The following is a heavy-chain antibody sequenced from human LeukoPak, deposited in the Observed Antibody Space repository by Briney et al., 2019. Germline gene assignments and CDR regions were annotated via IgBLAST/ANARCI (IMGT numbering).Heavy chain of an antibody. D-gene: IGHD6-13*01. CDR2: IYYSGNT. CDR1: GSSISSYY. V-gene: IGHV4-59*01. CDR3: ARNLGSWYYFDY. J-gene: IGHJ4*02. Sequence: PSETLSLTCTVSGSSISSYYWSWVRQPPRKGLVWIGYIYYSGNTNYNPSLKSRVTMSVDTSKNEFSLNLSSVTAADTAVYYCARNLGSWYYFDYWGQGTLVTVSS.